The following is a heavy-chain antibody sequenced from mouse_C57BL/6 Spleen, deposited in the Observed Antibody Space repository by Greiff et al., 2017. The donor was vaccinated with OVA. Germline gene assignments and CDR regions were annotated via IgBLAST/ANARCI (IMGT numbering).Heavy chain of an antibody. V-gene: IGHV1-15*01. CDR1: GYTFTDYE. J-gene: IGHJ4*01. Sequence: QVQLQQSGAELVRPGASVTLSCKASGYTFTDYEMHWVKQTPVHGLEWIGAIDPETGGTAYNQKFKGKAILTADKSSSTAYMELRSLTSEDSAVYYCTRKGYGRGAMDDWGQGTSVTVSS. CDR3: TRKGYGRGAMDD. CDR2: IDPETGGT. D-gene: IGHD3-1*01.